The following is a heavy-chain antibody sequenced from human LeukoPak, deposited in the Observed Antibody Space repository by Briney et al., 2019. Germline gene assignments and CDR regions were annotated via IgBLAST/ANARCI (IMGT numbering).Heavy chain of an antibody. CDR3: ANPYY. CDR2: ISYDGSNK. J-gene: IGHJ4*02. Sequence: GGSPRLSCAASGFTFSSYGMHWVRQAPGKGLEWVAVISYDGSNKYYADSVKGRFTISRDNSENTLYLQMNSLRAEDTAIYYCANPYYWGQGTLVTVSS. V-gene: IGHV3-30*18. CDR1: GFTFSSYG.